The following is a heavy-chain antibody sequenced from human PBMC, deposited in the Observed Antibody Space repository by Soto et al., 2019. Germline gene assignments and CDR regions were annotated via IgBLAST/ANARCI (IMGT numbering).Heavy chain of an antibody. J-gene: IGHJ6*02. CDR2: IYTSAST. V-gene: IGHV4-4*07. CDR3: ARDTSEVVPAAPYYYYYGMDV. D-gene: IGHD2-2*01. Sequence: SETLSLTCTVTGGSISSYYWSWIRQPAGKGLEWIGRIYTSASTNYNPSLKSRVTMSVDTSKNQFSLKLSSVTAADTAVYYCARDTSEVVPAAPYYYYYGMDVWGQGTTVTVSS. CDR1: GGSISSYY.